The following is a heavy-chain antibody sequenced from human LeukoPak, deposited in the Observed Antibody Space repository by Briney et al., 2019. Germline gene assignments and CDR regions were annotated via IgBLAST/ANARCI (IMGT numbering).Heavy chain of an antibody. D-gene: IGHD4-17*01. V-gene: IGHV1-8*01. CDR1: GYTFTSYD. CDR3: ARGDTIFGDYEGYFDY. Sequence: GASVKVSCKASGYTFTSYDINWVRQATGQGLEWMGWMNPNSCNTGYAQKFQGRVTITRNTSINTAHMELSSPRSEDTAVYYCARGDTIFGDYEGYFDYWGQGTRVTVSS. CDR2: MNPNSCNT. J-gene: IGHJ4*02.